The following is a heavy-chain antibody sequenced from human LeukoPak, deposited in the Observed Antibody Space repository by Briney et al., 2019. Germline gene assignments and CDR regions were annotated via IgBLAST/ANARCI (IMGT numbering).Heavy chain of an antibody. CDR3: AREGLSSLGDMPFDY. J-gene: IGHJ4*02. CDR2: ISDSGSTI. V-gene: IGHV3-48*03. D-gene: IGHD3-16*01. Sequence: PGRSLRLSCAASGFTFSNYEMNWVRQAPGKGLEWLSYISDSGSTIYYADSVKGRFTISRDNAKNSLFLQMNSLRAEDTAVYYCAREGLSSLGDMPFDYWGQGTLVTVSS. CDR1: GFTFSNYE.